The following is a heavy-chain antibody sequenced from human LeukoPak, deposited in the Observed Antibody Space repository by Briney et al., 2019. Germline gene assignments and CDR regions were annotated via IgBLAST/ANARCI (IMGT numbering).Heavy chain of an antibody. CDR1: GYTFITSG. V-gene: IGHV1-18*01. D-gene: IGHD3-22*01. J-gene: IGHJ4*02. Sequence: ASVKVSCKASGYTFITSGISWVRQAPGQGLEWMGWISAYNGNTNYAQKLQGRVTMTTDTSTSTAYMELRSLRSDDTAVYYCAIARETYYYDSTALYWGQGTLVTVSS. CDR3: AIARETYYYDSTALY. CDR2: ISAYNGNT.